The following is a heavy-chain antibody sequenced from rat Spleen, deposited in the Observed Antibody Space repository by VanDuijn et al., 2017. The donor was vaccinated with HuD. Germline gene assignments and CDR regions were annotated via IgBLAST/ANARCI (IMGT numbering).Heavy chain of an antibody. J-gene: IGHJ2*01. Sequence: EVHLVESGGGLVQPGRSLKLSCVASGFTFSDYGMAWVRQAPTKGLEWVATISSDGGRNFYRDSVKGRFTISRDNAKSTLSLQMDSLRSEDTATYYCARRHYGYTDYFDYWGQGVMVTVSS. CDR2: ISSDGGRN. CDR3: ARRHYGYTDYFDY. V-gene: IGHV5-29*01. CDR1: GFTFSDYG. D-gene: IGHD1-9*01.